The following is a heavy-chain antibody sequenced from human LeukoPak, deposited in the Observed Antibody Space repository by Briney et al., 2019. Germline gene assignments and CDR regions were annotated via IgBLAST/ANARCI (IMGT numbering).Heavy chain of an antibody. CDR2: IYSGGST. Sequence: WVSVIYSGGSTYYADSVKGRFTISRDNSKNTLDLQMNSLRAEDTAVYYCARGYSYGFDYWGQGTLVTVSS. J-gene: IGHJ4*02. CDR3: ARGYSYGFDY. V-gene: IGHV3-53*01. D-gene: IGHD5-18*01.